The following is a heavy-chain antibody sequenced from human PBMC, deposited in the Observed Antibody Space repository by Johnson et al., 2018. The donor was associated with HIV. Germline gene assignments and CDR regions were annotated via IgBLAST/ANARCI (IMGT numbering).Heavy chain of an antibody. CDR3: AKGVRGSSCYDAFDI. V-gene: IGHV3-64*07. CDR1: GFTFSSYA. D-gene: IGHD6-6*01. CDR2: ISSNGGST. Sequence: VQLVESGGGVVQPGRSLRLSCAASGFTFSSYAMHWVRQAPGKGLEYVSAISSNGGSTYYADSVKGRFTISRDTSKNTLYLQMSSLRADDTAVYYCAKGVRGSSCYDAFDIWGQGTMVTVS. J-gene: IGHJ3*02.